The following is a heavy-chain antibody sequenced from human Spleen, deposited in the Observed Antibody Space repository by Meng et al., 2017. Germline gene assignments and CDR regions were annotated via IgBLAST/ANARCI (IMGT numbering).Heavy chain of an antibody. Sequence: QVPLQERGPGLVTPSGTLSLTCVVSGGSISSIDWWSWVRQPPGKGLEWIGYIYNSGSTYYNPSLKSRVTISVDTSKNQFSLKLRFVTAADTAVYYCAREGRSHQVGVSVYWGQGNLVTVSS. V-gene: IGHV4-4*02. CDR1: GGSISSIDW. D-gene: IGHD2-21*01. CDR2: IYNSGST. CDR3: AREGRSHQVGVSVY. J-gene: IGHJ4*02.